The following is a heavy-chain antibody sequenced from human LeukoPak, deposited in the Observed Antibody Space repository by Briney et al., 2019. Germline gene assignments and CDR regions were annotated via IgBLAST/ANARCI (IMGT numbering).Heavy chain of an antibody. V-gene: IGHV3-23*01. CDR3: AKRGSAHYFDY. D-gene: IGHD2-15*01. CDR1: GFTFSNSA. CDR2: SGSGDNT. J-gene: IGHJ4*02. Sequence: GGSLRLSCAASGFTFSNSAMSWVRQAPGKGLEWVSTSGSGDNTYYADSVKGRFTIFRDNSKNTVYLQMNSLRAEDGAVYYCAKRGSAHYFDYGGQGTLVTVSS.